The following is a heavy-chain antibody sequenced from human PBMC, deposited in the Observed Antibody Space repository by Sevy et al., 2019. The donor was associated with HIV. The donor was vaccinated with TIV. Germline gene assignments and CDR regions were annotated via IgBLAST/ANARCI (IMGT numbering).Heavy chain of an antibody. CDR2: ISAYNGNT. CDR1: DYTFSTQG. J-gene: IGHJ4*02. D-gene: IGHD3-22*01. Sequence: ASVKVSCKASDYTFSTQGFNWVRQAPGQGLEWMGWISAYNGNTEYAQKFQGRVTMTTDTSTSTAYMELRSLTSDDTAGYYCARDWAPGYYYDAIGVKRDYYFDYWGQGTLVTVSS. CDR3: ARDWAPGYYYDAIGVKRDYYFDY. V-gene: IGHV1-18*01.